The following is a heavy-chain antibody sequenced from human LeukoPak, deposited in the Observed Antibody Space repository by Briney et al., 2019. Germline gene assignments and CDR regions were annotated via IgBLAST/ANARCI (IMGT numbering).Heavy chain of an antibody. D-gene: IGHD6-13*01. Sequence: GGSLRLSCAASGFTFRDYDMSWVRQAPGKGLEWISYINTRGATIYYADSVKGRFTISRDNSKNTLYLQMNSLRAEDTALYYCAKDISVSAAGTLGLDYWGQGTLVTVSS. V-gene: IGHV3-11*01. CDR3: AKDISVSAAGTLGLDY. CDR1: GFTFRDYD. J-gene: IGHJ4*02. CDR2: INTRGATI.